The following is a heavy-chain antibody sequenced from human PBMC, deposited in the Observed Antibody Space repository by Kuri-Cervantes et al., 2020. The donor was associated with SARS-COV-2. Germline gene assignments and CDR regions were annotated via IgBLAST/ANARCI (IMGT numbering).Heavy chain of an antibody. Sequence: ASVKVSCKVAGYTLTELSMHWVLQAPGKGLVWMGGFDPEDGETIYAQKFQGRVTMTEDTSTDTAYMELSSLRSGDTAVYYCATARFDFWSGYSWGGAFDIWGQGTMVTVSS. CDR1: GYTLTELS. V-gene: IGHV1-24*01. CDR3: ATARFDFWSGYSWGGAFDI. J-gene: IGHJ3*02. D-gene: IGHD3-3*01. CDR2: FDPEDGET.